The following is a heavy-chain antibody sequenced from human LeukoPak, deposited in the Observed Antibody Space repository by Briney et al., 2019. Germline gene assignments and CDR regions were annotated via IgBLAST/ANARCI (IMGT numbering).Heavy chain of an antibody. Sequence: PGGSLRLSCAASGFTFSSYAMSWVRQAPGKGLEWVSAIRNSGGGTYYADSVKGRFTISRDNSKNTLYLQMNSLRAEDTAVYYCARVYRLYDSSGYYTSSRAFDIWGQGTMVTVSS. D-gene: IGHD3-22*01. J-gene: IGHJ3*02. CDR1: GFTFSSYA. CDR3: ARVYRLYDSSGYYTSSRAFDI. CDR2: IRNSGGGT. V-gene: IGHV3-23*01.